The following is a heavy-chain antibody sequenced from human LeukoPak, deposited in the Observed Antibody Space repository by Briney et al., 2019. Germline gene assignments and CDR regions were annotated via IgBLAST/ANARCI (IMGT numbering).Heavy chain of an antibody. CDR2: ISGSGGST. J-gene: IGHJ6*03. D-gene: IGHD3-9*01. Sequence: PGGSLRLSCTVSGFTFSTYSMNWVRQAPGKGLEWVSAISGSGGSTYYADSVKGRFTISRDNSKNTLYLQMNSLRAEDTAVYYCAKDGGEYYDILTGYYPRLYYMDVWGKGTTVTISS. CDR1: GFTFSTYS. V-gene: IGHV3-23*01. CDR3: AKDGGEYYDILTGYYPRLYYMDV.